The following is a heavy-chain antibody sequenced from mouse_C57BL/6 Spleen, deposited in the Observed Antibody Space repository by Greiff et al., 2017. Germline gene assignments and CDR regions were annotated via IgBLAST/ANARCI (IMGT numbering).Heavy chain of an antibody. CDR3: ARWPSTMITSHYFDY. D-gene: IGHD2-4*01. J-gene: IGHJ2*01. CDR2: INPSNGGT. V-gene: IGHV1-53*01. Sequence: QVQLQQSGTELVKPGASVKLSCKASGYTFTSYWMHWVKQRPGQGLEWIGNINPSNGGTNYNEKFKSKATLTVDKSSSTAYMPLSSLTSEDSAVYYCARWPSTMITSHYFDYWGQGTTLTVSS. CDR1: GYTFTSYW.